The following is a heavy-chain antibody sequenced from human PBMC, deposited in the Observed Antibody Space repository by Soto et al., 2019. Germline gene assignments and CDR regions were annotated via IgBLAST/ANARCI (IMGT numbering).Heavy chain of an antibody. CDR1: GGSISSSSYY. CDR2: IYYSGST. V-gene: IGHV4-39*01. J-gene: IGHJ5*02. CDR3: DGWQGLFDP. Sequence: SETLSLTCTVSGGSISSSSYYWGWIRQPPGKGLEWIGSIYYSGSTYYNPSLKSRVTISVDTSKNQFSLKLSSVTAADTAVYYCDGWQGLFDPWGQGTLVTVSS. D-gene: IGHD2-2*03.